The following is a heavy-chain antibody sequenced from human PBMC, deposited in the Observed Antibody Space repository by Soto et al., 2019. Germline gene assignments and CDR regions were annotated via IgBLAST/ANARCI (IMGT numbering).Heavy chain of an antibody. D-gene: IGHD3-10*01. J-gene: IGHJ4*02. V-gene: IGHV3-33*01. CDR2: IWYDGSNK. CDR1: GFTFSTYG. Sequence: QVQLVESGGGVVQPGRSLRLSCAASGFTFSTYGMHWVRQAPGKGLEWVAAIWYDGSNKYYADSVKGRFTISRDNSKNTLYLQMNSLRAADTAVYYCAREAKEYYSDYWGQGTLVTVSS. CDR3: AREAKEYYSDY.